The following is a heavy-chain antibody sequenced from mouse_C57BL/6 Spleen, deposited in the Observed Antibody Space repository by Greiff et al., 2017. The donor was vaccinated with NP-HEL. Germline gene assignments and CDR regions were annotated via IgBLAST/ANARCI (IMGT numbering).Heavy chain of an antibody. CDR1: GFTFSSYG. CDR2: ISSGGSST. Sequence: EVKLVESGGDLVKPGGSLKLSCAASGFTFSSYGMSWVRQTPDKRLEWVATISSGGSSTYYPDSVKGRFTISRDNAKNTLYLQMSSLKAEDTAMYYCARHEDYAYFDYWGQGTTLTVSS. J-gene: IGHJ2*01. D-gene: IGHD2-4*01. V-gene: IGHV5-6*01. CDR3: ARHEDYAYFDY.